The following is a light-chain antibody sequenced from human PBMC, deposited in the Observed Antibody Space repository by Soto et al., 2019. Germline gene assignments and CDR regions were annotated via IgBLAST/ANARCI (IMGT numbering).Light chain of an antibody. Sequence: NFMLAQPHSVSESPGKTVTISCTGSSGSIASNYVQWYQQRPGSAPTTVIFDDNHRPSGVPDRFSGSIDNSSNSASLTISGLKTEDEADYYCLSYDSANVVFGGGTKVTVL. CDR3: LSYDSANVV. V-gene: IGLV6-57*02. J-gene: IGLJ3*02. CDR1: SGSIASNY. CDR2: DDN.